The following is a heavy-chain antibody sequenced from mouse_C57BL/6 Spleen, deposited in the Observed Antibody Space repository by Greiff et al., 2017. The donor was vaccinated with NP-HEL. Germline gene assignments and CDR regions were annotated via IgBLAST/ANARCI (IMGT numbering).Heavy chain of an antibody. Sequence: QVQLQQSGAELAKPGASVKLSCKASGYSFTSYWMHWVKQRPGQGLEWIGYINPSSGYTQYNQKFKDKATLTADKSSSTAYMQLSSLTSEDSAVYDCARLLRDYWGQGTTLTVSS. J-gene: IGHJ2*01. D-gene: IGHD1-1*01. CDR2: INPSSGYT. V-gene: IGHV1-7*01. CDR1: GYSFTSYW. CDR3: ARLLRDY.